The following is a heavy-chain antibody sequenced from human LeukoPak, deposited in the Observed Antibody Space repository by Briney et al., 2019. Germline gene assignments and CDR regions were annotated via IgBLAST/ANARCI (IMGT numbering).Heavy chain of an antibody. V-gene: IGHV3-74*03. Sequence: PGESLRLSCAGSAFTFSNYWMHWVRQVPGKGLVWVSRINPDGSTITYADSVKGRFTISRDNARNTLYLQMNSLRAEDTAIYYCSKDTSGVHDSWGQGTLVTVSS. CDR2: INPDGSTI. CDR1: AFTFSNYW. CDR3: SKDTSGVHDS. D-gene: IGHD3-10*01. J-gene: IGHJ4*02.